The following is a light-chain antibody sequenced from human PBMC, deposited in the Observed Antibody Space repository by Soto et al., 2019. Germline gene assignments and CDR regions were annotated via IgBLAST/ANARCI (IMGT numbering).Light chain of an antibody. V-gene: IGKV3-11*01. Sequence: EIVVTQSPATLSLSPGERATLSCRTSQSVNYYLAWYQQKPGQAPRLLIYDTSNRATGVPARFSGSGSGTVFTLTISRLEPEDLAVYYCQQRGDWPTFGGGTKVEIK. CDR3: QQRGDWPT. J-gene: IGKJ4*01. CDR2: DTS. CDR1: QSVNYY.